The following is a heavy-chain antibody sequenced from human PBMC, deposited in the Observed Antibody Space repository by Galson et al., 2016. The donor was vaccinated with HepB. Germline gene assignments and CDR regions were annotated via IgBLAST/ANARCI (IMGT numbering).Heavy chain of an antibody. Sequence: SLRLSCAASGFTVGNNYMSWVRQAPGKGLEWVSLIYSGGTTHYADSVRGRFTISRESSKNVLYLQMNSLRTEDTAMYFCARRPGNWCQGTLVTVSS. CDR1: GFTVGNNY. J-gene: IGHJ4*02. D-gene: IGHD6-6*01. CDR3: ARRPGN. V-gene: IGHV3-53*01. CDR2: IYSGGTT.